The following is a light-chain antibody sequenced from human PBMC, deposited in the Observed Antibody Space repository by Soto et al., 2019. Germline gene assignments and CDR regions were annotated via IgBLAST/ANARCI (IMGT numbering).Light chain of an antibody. V-gene: IGKV1-5*03. J-gene: IGKJ1*01. CDR2: KAS. CDR1: QSISSW. CDR3: QQYSSYPWT. Sequence: DIQMTQSPSTLSASLGDRVTITCRASQSISSWVAWYQQKPGKAPKLLIYKASSLESGVPSRFSGSGSGTEFTLTISSLQPDDFAPYYCQQYSSYPWTFGQGTKVDIK.